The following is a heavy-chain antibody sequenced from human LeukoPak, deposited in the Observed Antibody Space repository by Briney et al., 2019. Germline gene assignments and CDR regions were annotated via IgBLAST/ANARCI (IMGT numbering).Heavy chain of an antibody. D-gene: IGHD3-16*01. J-gene: IGHJ3*02. CDR2: ISPYNGKT. V-gene: IGHV1-18*01. CDR1: GYTFTNYN. CDR3: ARSLWGGGAFDI. Sequence: EASVKVSCKASGYTFTNYNFTWVRQAPGQGLEWMGWISPYNGKTKYAQKVQGRVTMTTDTSTSTAYMELMSLRSDDTAVYYCARSLWGGGAFDIWGQGTMVTVSS.